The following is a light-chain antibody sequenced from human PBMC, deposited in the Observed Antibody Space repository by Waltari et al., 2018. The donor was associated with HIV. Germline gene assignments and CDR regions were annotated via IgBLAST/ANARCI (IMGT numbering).Light chain of an antibody. CDR2: DNN. J-gene: IGLJ2*01. V-gene: IGLV1-51*01. CDR3: GTWDSSLSAGV. CDR1: SSNIGNNY. Sequence: QSVLTQPPSVSAAPGQKVTISCSGRSSNIGNNYVSWYQQLPGTAPKILIYDNNRRPSGIPDRFSGSKSGTSATLGITGLQTGDEADYYCGTWDSSLSAGVFGGGTKLTVL.